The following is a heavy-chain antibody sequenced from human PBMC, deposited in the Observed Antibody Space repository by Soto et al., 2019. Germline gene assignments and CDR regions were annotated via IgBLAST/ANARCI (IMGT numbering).Heavy chain of an antibody. CDR1: GFTFSTYT. V-gene: IGHV3-21*01. J-gene: IGHJ1*01. CDR2: ISSSSSYI. D-gene: IGHD6-19*01. CDR3: ARDFSIGCYPYFHH. Sequence: EVQLVESGGGLVKPGGSLRLSCAASGFTFSTYTMNWVRQAPGKGLEWVSFISSSSSYISYADSVKGRFTISRDNAKNSRYLQITSLRADDTAVYYCARDFSIGCYPYFHHWARAPWSPSPQ.